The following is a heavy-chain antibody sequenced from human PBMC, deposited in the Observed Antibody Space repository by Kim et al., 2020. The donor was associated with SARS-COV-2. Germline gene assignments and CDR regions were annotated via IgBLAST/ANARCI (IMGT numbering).Heavy chain of an antibody. J-gene: IGHJ3*02. D-gene: IGHD6-19*01. V-gene: IGHV3-7*01. Sequence: GGSLRLSCAASGFTFSSYWMTWVRQAPGKGLEWVANIKQDGNQKYYVDSVKGRFTISRDNAKNSLYLQMNSLRAEDTAVYYCARDGDLYSSGKDAFDIWGQGTRVTVSS. CDR2: IKQDGNQK. CDR3: ARDGDLYSSGKDAFDI. CDR1: GFTFSSYW.